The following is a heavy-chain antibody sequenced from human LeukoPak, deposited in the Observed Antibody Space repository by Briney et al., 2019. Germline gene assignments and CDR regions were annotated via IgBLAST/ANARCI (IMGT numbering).Heavy chain of an antibody. V-gene: IGHV3-30*01. CDR3: ARDDYGFGN. CDR2: ISYDGNNK. CDR1: GFTFSNYH. D-gene: IGHD4/OR15-4a*01. Sequence: GRSLRLSCAASGFTFSNYHMHWVRQAPGKGLEWVTLISYDGNNKYYADSVKGRFAISRDNSKNTLSLQMNSLRAEDAAMYYCARDDYGFGNWGQGTLVTVSS. J-gene: IGHJ4*02.